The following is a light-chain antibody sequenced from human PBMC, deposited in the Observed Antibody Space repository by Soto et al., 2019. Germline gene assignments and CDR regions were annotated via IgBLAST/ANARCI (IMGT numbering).Light chain of an antibody. CDR3: QQYNGYPWT. J-gene: IGKJ1*01. CDR1: QSVTTS. Sequence: EIVMTQSPATLSVSAGERATLFCRASQSVTTSQLALYQQKPGQAPRVLIFDASSRATGIPDRFSGSGSGTEFTLTISSLQPDDFATYYCQQYNGYPWTFGQGTKVDI. CDR2: DAS. V-gene: IGKV3D-15*01.